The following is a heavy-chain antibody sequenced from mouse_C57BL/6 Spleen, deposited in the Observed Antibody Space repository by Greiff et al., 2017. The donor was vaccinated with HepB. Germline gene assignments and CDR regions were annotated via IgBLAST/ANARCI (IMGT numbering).Heavy chain of an antibody. Sequence: VQLQQPGAELVKPGASVKLSCKASGYTFTSYWMHWVKQRPGQGLEWIGMIHPNSGSTNYNEKFKSKATLTVDKSSSTAYMQLSSLTSEDSAVYYCARLNWDGNYFDYWGQGTTLTVSS. CDR1: GYTFTSYW. J-gene: IGHJ2*01. CDR2: IHPNSGST. D-gene: IGHD4-1*01. CDR3: ARLNWDGNYFDY. V-gene: IGHV1-64*01.